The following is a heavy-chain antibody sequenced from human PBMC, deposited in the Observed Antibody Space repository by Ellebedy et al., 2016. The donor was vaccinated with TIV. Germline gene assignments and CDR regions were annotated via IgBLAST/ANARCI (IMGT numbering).Heavy chain of an antibody. D-gene: IGHD3-10*01. CDR1: RGTFSSFG. V-gene: IGHV1-69*13. CDR3: AKKDHYGSGSSRYGMDI. J-gene: IGHJ6*02. CDR2: VIPVFGPI. Sequence: SVKVSCXASRGTFSSFGMNWVRQAPGQGLEWMGGVIPVFGPINYAQKFQGRLSITADESTRTVYMELRSLRSDDTAVYYCAKKDHYGSGSSRYGMDIWGQGTKVSVSS.